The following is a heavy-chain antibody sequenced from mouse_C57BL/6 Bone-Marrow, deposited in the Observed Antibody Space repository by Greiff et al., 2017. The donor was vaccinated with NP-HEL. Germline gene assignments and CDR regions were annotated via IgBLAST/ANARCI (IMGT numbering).Heavy chain of an antibody. CDR1: GFTFSDYY. CDR3: ARRTIRGGFAY. D-gene: IGHD2-12*01. V-gene: IGHV5-12*01. Sequence: DVMLVESGGGLVQPGGSLKLSCAASGFTFSDYYMYWVRQTPEKRLEWVAYISNGGGSTYYPDTVKGRFTISRDNAKNTLYLQMSRLKSEDTAMYYCARRTIRGGFAYWGQGTLVTVSA. J-gene: IGHJ3*01. CDR2: ISNGGGST.